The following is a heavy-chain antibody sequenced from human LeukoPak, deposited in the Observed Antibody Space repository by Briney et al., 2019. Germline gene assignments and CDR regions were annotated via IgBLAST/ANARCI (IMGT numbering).Heavy chain of an antibody. CDR3: ARAQYSGHYHIFDAFGI. J-gene: IGHJ3*02. CDR2: IYTRGNI. Sequence: PSETLSLTCAVSGDSISSGNYYWSWIRQPAGKGLEWIGRIYTRGNIDYNSSFRSRVTISRDTSNNQVSLNLGSVTAADTAVYYCARAQYSGHYHIFDAFGIWGQGTMVTVSS. D-gene: IGHD1-26*01. CDR1: GDSISSGNYY. V-gene: IGHV4-61*02.